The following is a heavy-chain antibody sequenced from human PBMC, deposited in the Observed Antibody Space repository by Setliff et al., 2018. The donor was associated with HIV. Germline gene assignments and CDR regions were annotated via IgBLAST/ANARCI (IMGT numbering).Heavy chain of an antibody. CDR3: AKEPGGSGWYYFDY. CDR2: INQDGSHK. J-gene: IGHJ4*02. V-gene: IGHV3-7*01. D-gene: IGHD6-19*01. Sequence: LRLSCAASGFTFNNYWIVWVRQAPGKGLEWVANINQDGSHKYYVDSVKGRFTISRDNAVNSLYLQMDSLRVEDTAVYYCAKEPGGSGWYYFDYWGQGALVTVSS. CDR1: GFTFNNYW.